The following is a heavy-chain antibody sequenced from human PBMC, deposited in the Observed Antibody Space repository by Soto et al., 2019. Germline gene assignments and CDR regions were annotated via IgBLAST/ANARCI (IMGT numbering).Heavy chain of an antibody. CDR1: GFTFSSYA. CDR2: ISGSGGST. CDR3: AKAAVVTAIFRPNWFDP. V-gene: IGHV3-23*01. D-gene: IGHD2-21*02. Sequence: GGSLRLSCAASGFTFSSYAMSWVRQAPGKGLEWVSAISGSGGSTYYADSVKGRFTISRDNSKNTLYLQMNSLRAEDTAVYYCAKAAVVTAIFRPNWFDPWGQGTLVTVAS. J-gene: IGHJ5*02.